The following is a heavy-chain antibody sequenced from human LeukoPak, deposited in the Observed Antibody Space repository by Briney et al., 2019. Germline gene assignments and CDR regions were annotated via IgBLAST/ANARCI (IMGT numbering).Heavy chain of an antibody. D-gene: IGHD3-9*01. Sequence: NPSETLSLTCTVSGGSISSSSYYWGWIRQPPGKGLEWIGSIYYSGSTYYNPSLKSRVTISVDTSKNQFSLKLSSVTAADTAVYYCARRHPFPGGRYFDWLLFPPSDDYWGQGTLVTVSS. J-gene: IGHJ4*02. CDR2: IYYSGST. CDR3: ARRHPFPGGRYFDWLLFPPSDDY. V-gene: IGHV4-39*01. CDR1: GGSISSSSYY.